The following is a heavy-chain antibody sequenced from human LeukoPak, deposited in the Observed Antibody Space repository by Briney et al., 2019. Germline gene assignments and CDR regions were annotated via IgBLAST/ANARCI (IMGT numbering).Heavy chain of an antibody. CDR2: ISSNGGST. D-gene: IGHD2-15*01. CDR3: AKVQSGGSCYICNAFDI. Sequence: SGGSLRLSCAASGFTFSSYWMSWVRQAPGKGLEYVSAISSNGGSTYYANSVKGRFTISRDNSKNTLYLQMNSLRAEDTAVYYCAKVQSGGSCYICNAFDIWGQGTMATVSS. V-gene: IGHV3-64*01. J-gene: IGHJ3*02. CDR1: GFTFSSYW.